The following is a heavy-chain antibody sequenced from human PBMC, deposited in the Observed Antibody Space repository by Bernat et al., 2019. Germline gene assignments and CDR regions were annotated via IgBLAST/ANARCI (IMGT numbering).Heavy chain of an antibody. CDR3: AKTGYSSNSDAFDI. D-gene: IGHD6-13*01. CDR2: IWYDGSNK. V-gene: IGHV3-33*06. CDR1: GFTFSSYG. Sequence: QVQLVESGGGVVQPGRSLRLSCAASGFTFSSYGMHWVRQAPGKGLEWVAVIWYDGSNKYDADSVKGRFTISRDNSKNTLYLQMNSLRAEDTAVYYCAKTGYSSNSDAFDIWGQGTMVTVSS. J-gene: IGHJ3*02.